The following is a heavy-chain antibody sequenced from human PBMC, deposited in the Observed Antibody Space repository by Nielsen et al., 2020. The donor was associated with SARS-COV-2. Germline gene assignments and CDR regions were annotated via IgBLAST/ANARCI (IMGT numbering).Heavy chain of an antibody. CDR2: INPNSGGT. Sequence: ASVKVSCKASGYTFTGYYMHWVRRAPGQGLEWMGRINPNSGGTNYAQKFQGRVTMTRDTSISTAYMELSRLRSDDTAVYYCASGGYCSSTSCYPNWFDPWGQGTLVTVSS. CDR1: GYTFTGYY. CDR3: ASGGYCSSTSCYPNWFDP. V-gene: IGHV1-2*06. D-gene: IGHD2-2*01. J-gene: IGHJ5*02.